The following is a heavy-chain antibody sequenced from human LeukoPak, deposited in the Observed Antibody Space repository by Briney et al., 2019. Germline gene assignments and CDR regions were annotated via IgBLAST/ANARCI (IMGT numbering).Heavy chain of an antibody. J-gene: IGHJ6*03. V-gene: IGHV3-66*01. CDR2: IYSGGST. CDR1: GFTVSSNY. CDR3: GRARGSGRGDYYYYYMDV. D-gene: IGHD6-19*01. Sequence: GGSLRLSCAASGFTVSSNYMSWVRQAPGKGLEWVSVIYSGGSTYYADSVKGRFTISRDNSKNTLYLQMNSLRAEDTAVYYCGRARGSGRGDYYYYYMDVWGKGTTVTISS.